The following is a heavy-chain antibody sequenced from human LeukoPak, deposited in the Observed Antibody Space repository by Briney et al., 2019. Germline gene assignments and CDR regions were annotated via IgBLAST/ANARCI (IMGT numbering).Heavy chain of an antibody. CDR2: LSDSGRTT. CDR1: GFTFSNYA. V-gene: IGHV3-23*01. J-gene: IGHJ4*02. Sequence: PGGSLGLSCAASGFTFSNYAMTWVRQAPGKGLEWVSGLSDSGRTTYYTGSVKGRFTISRDNSKNTLYLQMNSLRAEDTAIYYCAKGGSSGGSCYFDYWGQGTLVSVSS. D-gene: IGHD2-15*01. CDR3: AKGGSSGGSCYFDY.